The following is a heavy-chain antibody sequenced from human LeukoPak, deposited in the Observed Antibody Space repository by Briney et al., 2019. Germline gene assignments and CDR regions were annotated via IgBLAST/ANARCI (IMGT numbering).Heavy chain of an antibody. Sequence: ASVKVSCKASGYTFTGYYMHWVRQAPGQGLEWMGWINPNSGGTNYAQKFQDRVTMTRDTSISTAYMELSRLRSDDTAVYYCASVTWSGHFSDFDYWGQGTLVTVSS. V-gene: IGHV1-2*02. CDR3: ASVTWSGHFSDFDY. CDR2: INPNSGGT. D-gene: IGHD3-3*01. CDR1: GYTFTGYY. J-gene: IGHJ4*02.